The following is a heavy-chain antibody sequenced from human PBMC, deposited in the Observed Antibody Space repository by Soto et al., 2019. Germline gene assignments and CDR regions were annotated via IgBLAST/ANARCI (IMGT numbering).Heavy chain of an antibody. CDR1: GFTFSSYG. D-gene: IGHD6-13*01. V-gene: IGHV3-33*01. J-gene: IGHJ6*02. Sequence: VQLVESGGGVVQPGRSLRLSCAASGFTFSSYGMHWVRQAPGKGLEWVAVIWYDGSNKYYADSVKGRFTISRDNSKNTLYLQMNSLRAEDTAVYYCAAGPYSSSWYDYYYYGMDVWGQGTTVTVSS. CDR3: AAGPYSSSWYDYYYYGMDV. CDR2: IWYDGSNK.